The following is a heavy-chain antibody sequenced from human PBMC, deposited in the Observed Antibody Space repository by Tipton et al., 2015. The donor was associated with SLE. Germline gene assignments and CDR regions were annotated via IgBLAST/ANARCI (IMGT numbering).Heavy chain of an antibody. V-gene: IGHV3-7*01. CDR1: GFTFNTYC. CDR2: IKQDGTEK. CDR3: ARDPGYCSSTSCYSSYSDY. J-gene: IGHJ4*02. D-gene: IGHD2-2*03. Sequence: SLRLSCAASGFTFNTYCMTWVRQAPGKGLEWVANIKQDGTEKYYVDSVKGRFTISRDNAKNSLYLQMNSLRAEDTAVYYCARDPGYCSSTSCYSSYSDYWGQGTLVTVSS.